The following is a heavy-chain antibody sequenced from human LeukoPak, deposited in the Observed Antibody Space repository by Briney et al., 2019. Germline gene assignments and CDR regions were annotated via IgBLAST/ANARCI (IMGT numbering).Heavy chain of an antibody. CDR1: RYTFTGYY. CDR3: ARDLRVRGVSPRYYYYYMDV. CDR2: INPNSGGT. Sequence: ASVKVSCKASRYTFTGYYLHWVRQAPGQGLEWMGWINPNSGGTNFAQKFQGRVTMARDTSISTAYMELSRLRSDDTAVYYCARDLRVRGVSPRYYYYYMDVWGKGTTVTISS. J-gene: IGHJ6*03. V-gene: IGHV1-2*02. D-gene: IGHD3-10*01.